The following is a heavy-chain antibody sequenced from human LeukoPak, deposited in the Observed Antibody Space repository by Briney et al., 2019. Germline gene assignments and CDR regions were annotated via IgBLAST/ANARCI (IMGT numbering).Heavy chain of an antibody. J-gene: IGHJ5*02. V-gene: IGHV4-59*12. CDR1: GGSISGYH. CDR3: ARDWSADWSDP. CDR2: IYYSGSS. Sequence: SETLSLTCNVSGGSISGYHWSWIRQPPGKGLEWLGYIYYSGSSNYNPSLKSRVTMSVDTSKNQFSLKLSSVTAADTAVYYCARDWSADWSDPWGQGTLVTVSS.